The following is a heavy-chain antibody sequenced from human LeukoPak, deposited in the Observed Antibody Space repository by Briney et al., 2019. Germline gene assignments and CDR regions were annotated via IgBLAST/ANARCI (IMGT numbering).Heavy chain of an antibody. Sequence: GGSLRLSCAASGFPFGTYAMSWVRQAPGKGLEWVSAISGGGGSIYYADSVKGRFTISRDNSKNTLYLQMSSLRAEDTAVYYCARPRYDFWSGSSYYYYGMDVWGQGTTLTVSS. CDR2: ISGGGGSI. V-gene: IGHV3-23*01. CDR1: GFPFGTYA. J-gene: IGHJ6*02. D-gene: IGHD3-3*01. CDR3: ARPRYDFWSGSSYYYYGMDV.